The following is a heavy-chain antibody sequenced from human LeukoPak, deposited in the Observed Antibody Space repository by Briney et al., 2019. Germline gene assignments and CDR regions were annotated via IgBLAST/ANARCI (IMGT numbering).Heavy chain of an antibody. CDR2: MNPYTHKT. Sequence: ASVKVSCKASGYTFTSYDINWVRQATGQGLEWLGWMNPYTHKTGYAQKFQGRVTFTGDTSIRTAYMEVSNLTSEDTAVYYCARAPSPYYYDSSAYYSDYWGQGTLVTVSS. CDR1: GYTFTSYD. V-gene: IGHV1-8*03. D-gene: IGHD3-22*01. J-gene: IGHJ4*02. CDR3: ARAPSPYYYDSSAYYSDY.